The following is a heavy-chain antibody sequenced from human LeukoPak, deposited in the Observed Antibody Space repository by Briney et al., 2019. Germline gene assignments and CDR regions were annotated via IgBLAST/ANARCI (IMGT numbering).Heavy chain of an antibody. CDR1: GFTFDDYA. Sequence: GGSLRLSCAASGFTFDDYAMHWVRQAPGKGLEWVSGISWNSGSIGYADSVKGRFTISRDNAKNTLYLQMNSLRAEDTALYYCAKLGSSSSGRVSMDVWGKGPTVTVSA. CDR2: ISWNSGSI. V-gene: IGHV3-9*01. CDR3: AKLGSSSSGRVSMDV. D-gene: IGHD6-6*01. J-gene: IGHJ6*04.